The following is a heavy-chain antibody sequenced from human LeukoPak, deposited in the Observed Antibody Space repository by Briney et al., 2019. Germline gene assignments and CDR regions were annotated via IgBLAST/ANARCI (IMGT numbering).Heavy chain of an antibody. V-gene: IGHV3-13*01. D-gene: IGHD6-13*01. CDR2: IGTAGEI. Sequence: GGSLRLSCAASGFTFRSYDMHWVRQATGKGLEWVSGIGTAGEIYYPGSVKGRFTISRENAKNSLYLQMNSLRAGDTAVYYCARAAYSGTWYSRYFDLWGRGTLVTVSS. CDR1: GFTFRSYD. J-gene: IGHJ2*01. CDR3: ARAAYSGTWYSRYFDL.